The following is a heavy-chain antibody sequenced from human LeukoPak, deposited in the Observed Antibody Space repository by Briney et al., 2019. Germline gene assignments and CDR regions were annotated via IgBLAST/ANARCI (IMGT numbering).Heavy chain of an antibody. J-gene: IGHJ4*02. CDR2: INPNSGGT. D-gene: IGHD1-26*01. CDR3: AAPLGATEAFDY. CDR1: GYTFTGYY. V-gene: IGHV1-2*02. Sequence: GASVKVSCKASGYTFTGYYMHWVRQAPGQGLEWMGWINPNSGGTNYAQKFQGRVTMTRDTSIRTAYMELSRLRSDDTAVYYCAAPLGATEAFDYWGQGTLVTVSS.